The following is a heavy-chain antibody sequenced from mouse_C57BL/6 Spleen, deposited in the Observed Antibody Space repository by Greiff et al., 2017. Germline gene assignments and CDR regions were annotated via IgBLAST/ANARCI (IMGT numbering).Heavy chain of an antibody. V-gene: IGHV1-53*01. D-gene: IGHD3-2*02. CDR1: GYTFTSYW. J-gene: IGHJ2*01. CDR2: INPSNGGT. CDR3: ARSDISGRYYFDY. Sequence: QVQLQQPGTELVTPGASVKLSCKASGYTFTSYWLHWVKQRPGQGLEWVGNINPSNGGTNYTEKLTSMATLTVDKSASTAYMKLSSLTSEDSAVYYWARSDISGRYYFDYWGQGTTLTVSS.